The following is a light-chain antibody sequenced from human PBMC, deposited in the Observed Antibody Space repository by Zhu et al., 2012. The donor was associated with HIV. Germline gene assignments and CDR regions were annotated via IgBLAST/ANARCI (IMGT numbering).Light chain of an antibody. V-gene: IGKV3-15*01. CDR2: GAS. CDR3: QQYNDWPPWT. Sequence: ETVMTQSPATLSVSPGERATLSCRASQSVRTDLAWYQQKPGQAPRLLIYGASARATGASARFSGSGSGTEFTLTISSLQSEDFAVYYCQQYNDWPPWTFGQGTKVEIK. J-gene: IGKJ1*01. CDR1: QSVRTD.